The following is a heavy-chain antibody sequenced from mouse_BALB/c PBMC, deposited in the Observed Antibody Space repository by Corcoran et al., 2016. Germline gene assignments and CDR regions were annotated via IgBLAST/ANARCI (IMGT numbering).Heavy chain of an antibody. CDR3: ARGPRDYYAMDY. CDR2: INTYTGER. V-gene: IGHV9-3-1*01. CDR1: GYTFTNYG. Sequence: QIQLVQSGPELKKPGETVKISCKASGYTFTNYGMNWGKQEPGKGLKWMGWINTYTGERTYADDFKGRFAFPLETSASTADLQVNNLKNEDTATYFCARGPRDYYAMDYWGQGTSVTVSS. J-gene: IGHJ4*01.